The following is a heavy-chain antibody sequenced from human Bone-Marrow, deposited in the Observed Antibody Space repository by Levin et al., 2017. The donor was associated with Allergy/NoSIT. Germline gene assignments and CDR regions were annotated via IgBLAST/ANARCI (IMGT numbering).Heavy chain of an antibody. Sequence: GGSLRLSCAASGFLFSKSSMAWVRQTPGKGLEWISYISESVYITKYSDSVKGRFTVSRDNSKNTVYLEMNSLRVDDTAVYFCTRTMFWFDNWGQGTLVTVSS. J-gene: IGHJ5*02. CDR2: ISESVYIT. CDR1: GFLFSKSS. CDR3: TRTMFWFDN. D-gene: IGHD3-10*02. V-gene: IGHV3-23*01.